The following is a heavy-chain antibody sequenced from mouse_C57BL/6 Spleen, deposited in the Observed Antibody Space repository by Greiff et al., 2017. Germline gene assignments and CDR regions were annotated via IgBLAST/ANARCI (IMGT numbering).Heavy chain of an antibody. CDR2: IYPGSGST. J-gene: IGHJ1*03. V-gene: IGHV1-55*01. CDR1: GYTFTSYW. CDR3: ARSLITTVVASGYFDV. D-gene: IGHD1-1*01. Sequence: QVQLQQPGAELVKPGASVKMSCKASGYTFTSYWITWVKQRPGQGLEWIGDIYPGSGSTNYNEKFKSKATLTVDPSSSTAYMQLSSLTSEDSAVYYCARSLITTVVASGYFDVWGTGTTVTVSS.